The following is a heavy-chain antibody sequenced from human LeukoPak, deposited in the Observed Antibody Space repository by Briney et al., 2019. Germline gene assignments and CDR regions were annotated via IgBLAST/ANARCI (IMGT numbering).Heavy chain of an antibody. CDR3: ATPLDYYDSSGYHQGGD. D-gene: IGHD3-22*01. CDR2: IKQDGSKK. V-gene: IGHV3-7*03. Sequence: PGGSLRLSCAAFGFTFSHFWMSWVRQAPGKGLDWVANIKQDGSKKNYVDSVKGRFTISRDNAKNSLYLQMNSLRAEDTAVYYCATPLDYYDSSGYHQGGDWGQGTLVTVSS. J-gene: IGHJ4*02. CDR1: GFTFSHFW.